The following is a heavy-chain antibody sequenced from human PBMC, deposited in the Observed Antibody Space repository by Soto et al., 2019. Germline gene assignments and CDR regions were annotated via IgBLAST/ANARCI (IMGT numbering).Heavy chain of an antibody. CDR2: ISGDGSAT. CDR3: AKTRLYDNNDYHRDGFDV. V-gene: IGHV3-23*01. CDR1: GFRFWTYS. D-gene: IGHD5-12*01. J-gene: IGHJ3*01. Sequence: EVKLLESGGGLVQPGESLRLSCAASGFRFWTYSMSWVRQAPGKGLEWVSGISGDGSATSYADSLKGRFTVSRDNSKGTLFLQMNTLRVEDTAVYYCAKTRLYDNNDYHRDGFDVWGPGTAVTVS.